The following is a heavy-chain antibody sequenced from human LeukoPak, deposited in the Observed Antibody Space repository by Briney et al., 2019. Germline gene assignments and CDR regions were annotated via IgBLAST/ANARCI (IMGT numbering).Heavy chain of an antibody. J-gene: IGHJ3*02. CDR1: GGTFSSYT. Sequence: GSSVKVSCKASGGTFSSYTISWVRQAPGQGLEWMGRIIPILGIANYAQKFQGRVTITADKSTSTAYMELSSLRSEDTAVYYCASDRSSAVDAFDTWGQGTMVTVSS. D-gene: IGHD6-13*01. CDR2: IIPILGIA. V-gene: IGHV1-69*02. CDR3: ASDRSSAVDAFDT.